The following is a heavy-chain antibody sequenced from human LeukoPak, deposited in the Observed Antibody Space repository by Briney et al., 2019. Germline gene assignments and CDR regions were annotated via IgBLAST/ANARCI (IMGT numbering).Heavy chain of an antibody. D-gene: IGHD4-17*01. CDR1: GFTFSNYW. CDR2: IKQDGSES. Sequence: GGSLRLSCAASGFTFSNYWMSWVPQSPGRGPEWMARIKQDGSESYYVDSVKGRFTISRDNAKNSLYVQMNSLRAEDTAVYYCVRQTSAVTNTGAYWGQGTLVTVSS. CDR3: VRQTSAVTNTGAY. J-gene: IGHJ4*02. V-gene: IGHV3-7*04.